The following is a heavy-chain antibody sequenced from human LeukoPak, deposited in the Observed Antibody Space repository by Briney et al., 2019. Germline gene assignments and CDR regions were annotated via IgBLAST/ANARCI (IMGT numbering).Heavy chain of an antibody. CDR2: IYWDDDK. CDR1: RFSLSSSGVG. V-gene: IGHV2-5*02. D-gene: IGHD3-10*01. J-gene: IGHJ6*04. Sequence: SGPTLVNPTQTLTLTCTFSRFSLSSSGVGVNWIRQPPGQALEWLALIYWDDDKRYSPSLSSRLTIPKDTSKNQVVLTMTNMDPVDTATYYCAHSAMVREMDYGMDVWGKGTTVTVSS. CDR3: AHSAMVREMDYGMDV.